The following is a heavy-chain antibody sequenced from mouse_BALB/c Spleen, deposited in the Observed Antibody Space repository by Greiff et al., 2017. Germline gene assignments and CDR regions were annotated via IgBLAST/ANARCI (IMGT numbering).Heavy chain of an antibody. CDR2: IWSGGST. CDR1: GFSLTSYG. J-gene: IGHJ4*01. CDR3: ALITTVVPYYAMDY. V-gene: IGHV2-2*02. D-gene: IGHD1-1*01. Sequence: QVQLQQSGPGLVQPSQSLSITCTVSGFSLTSYGVHWVRQSPGKGLEWLGVIWSGGSTDYNAAFISRLSISKDNSKSQVFFKMNSLQANDTAIYYCALITTVVPYYAMDYWGQGTSVTVSS.